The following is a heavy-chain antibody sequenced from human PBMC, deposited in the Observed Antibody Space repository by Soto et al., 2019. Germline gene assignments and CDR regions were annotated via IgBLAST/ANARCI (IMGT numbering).Heavy chain of an antibody. J-gene: IGHJ5*02. D-gene: IGHD1-26*01. CDR2: ISYDGSNK. V-gene: IGHV3-30-3*01. Sequence: QVQLVESGGGVVQPGRSLRLSCAASGFTFSSYAMHWVRQAPGKGLEWVAVISYDGSNKYYADSVKGRFTISRDNSKNPLYLQMNSLRAEDTAVYCCARGLSGSYINWFDPWGQGTLVTVSS. CDR3: ARGLSGSYINWFDP. CDR1: GFTFSSYA.